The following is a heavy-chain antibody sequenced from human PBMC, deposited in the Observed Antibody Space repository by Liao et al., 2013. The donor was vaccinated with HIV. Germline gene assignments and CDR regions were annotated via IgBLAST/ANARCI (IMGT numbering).Heavy chain of an antibody. CDR2: INHSGST. Sequence: QVQLQQWGAGLLKPSGTLSLTCAVYGGSLSGYYWSWIRQPPGQGLEWIGEINHSGSTNYNPSLKSRVTMSGDTSKNLFSLNLTSVTAADTAVYYCARGVLGKKRYSSGFNYWGQGTPVTVSS. D-gene: IGHD5-18*01. CDR1: GGSLSGYY. J-gene: IGHJ4*02. V-gene: IGHV4-34*01. CDR3: ARGVLGKKRYSSGFNY.